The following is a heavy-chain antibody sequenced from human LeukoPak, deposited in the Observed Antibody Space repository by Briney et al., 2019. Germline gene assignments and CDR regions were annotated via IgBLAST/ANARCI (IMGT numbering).Heavy chain of an antibody. V-gene: IGHV4-39*07. CDR3: ARDRSSSWGPKWFDP. Sequence: RSSETLSLTCTVSGGSISSSSYYWGWIRQPPGKGLEWIGSIYYSGSTYYNPSLKSRVTISVDTSKNQFSLKLSSVTAADTAVYYCARDRSSSWGPKWFDPWGQGTLVTVSS. D-gene: IGHD6-13*01. CDR2: IYYSGST. J-gene: IGHJ5*02. CDR1: GGSISSSSYY.